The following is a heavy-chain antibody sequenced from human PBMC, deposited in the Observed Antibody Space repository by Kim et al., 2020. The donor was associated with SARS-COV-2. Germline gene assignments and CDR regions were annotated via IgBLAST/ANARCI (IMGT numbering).Heavy chain of an antibody. D-gene: IGHD3-10*01. CDR2: IWYDGSNK. J-gene: IGHJ6*02. V-gene: IGHV3-33*01. CDR1: GFTFSSYG. Sequence: GGSLRLSCAASGFTFSSYGMHWVRQAPGKGLEWVAVIWYDGSNKYYADSVKGRFTISRDNSKNTLYLQMNSLRAEDTAVYYCARDGRMVRGVIKVSNGMDVWGQGTTVTVSS. CDR3: ARDGRMVRGVIKVSNGMDV.